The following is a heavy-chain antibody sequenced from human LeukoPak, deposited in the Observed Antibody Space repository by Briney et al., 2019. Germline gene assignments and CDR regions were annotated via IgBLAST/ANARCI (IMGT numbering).Heavy chain of an antibody. V-gene: IGHV3-74*01. Sequence: GGSLRLSCAASGFTFSSFWIHWVRQAPGKGLVWVSRINGDGSRTSYADSVKGRFTISRDNSKNTLYLQMNSLRAEDTAVYYCAKGATDYYYYYMDVWGKGTTVTVSS. CDR1: GFTFSSFW. D-gene: IGHD1-26*01. CDR2: INGDGSRT. CDR3: AKGATDYYYYYMDV. J-gene: IGHJ6*03.